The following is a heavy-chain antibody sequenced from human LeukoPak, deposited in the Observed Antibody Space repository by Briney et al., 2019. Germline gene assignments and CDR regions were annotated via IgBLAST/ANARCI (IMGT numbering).Heavy chain of an antibody. CDR1: GYTFTSYD. Sequence: ASVKVSCKASGYTFTSYDINWVRQATGQGLEWMGWMNPNSGNTGYAQKFQGRVTMTRNTSISTAYMELSSLRSEDTAVYYCVRGPEFSSGWYEGWFDPWGQGTLVTVSS. CDR3: VRGPEFSSGWYEGWFDP. V-gene: IGHV1-8*01. CDR2: MNPNSGNT. J-gene: IGHJ5*02. D-gene: IGHD6-19*01.